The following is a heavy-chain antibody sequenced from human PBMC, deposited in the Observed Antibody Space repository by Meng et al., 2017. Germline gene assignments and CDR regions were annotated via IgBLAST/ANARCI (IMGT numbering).Heavy chain of an antibody. CDR3: ARVSIGEIGELGHLDS. CDR1: GDSISNYY. CDR2: IYYGGST. D-gene: IGHD3-10*01. V-gene: IGHV4-59*01. J-gene: IGHJ4*02. Sequence: GSLRLSCTVSGDSISNYYWSWIRQSPGKGLEWIGYIYYGGSTIYNPSLRSRVTISQDTSNNHLSLKLSSVTAADTAVYYCARVSIGEIGELGHLDSWGQGTLVTVSS.